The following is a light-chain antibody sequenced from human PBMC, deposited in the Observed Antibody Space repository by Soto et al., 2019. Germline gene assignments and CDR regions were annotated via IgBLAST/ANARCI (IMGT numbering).Light chain of an antibody. Sequence: SYELTQPPSVSGAPGKTASISCGGNNIGSKGVHWYQQKPGQAPVLVIYSDTDRPPVLPERFSGSNSANLATLTISRVEAGDEADYYCQVWDSGSAHVVFGGGTKLTVL. CDR3: QVWDSGSAHVV. J-gene: IGLJ2*01. CDR1: NIGSKG. CDR2: SDT. V-gene: IGLV3-21*04.